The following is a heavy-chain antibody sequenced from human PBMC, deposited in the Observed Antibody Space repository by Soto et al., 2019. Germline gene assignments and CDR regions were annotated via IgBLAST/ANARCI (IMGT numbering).Heavy chain of an antibody. V-gene: IGHV3-30*18. Sequence: GGSLRLSCAASGFTFSSYGMHWVRQAPGKGLEWVAVISYDGSNKYYADSVKGRFTISRDNSKNTLYLQMNSLRAEDTAVYYCAKEGGPYSSGWYQTTRSRDYYYYYGMDVWGQGTTVTVSS. D-gene: IGHD6-19*01. CDR1: GFTFSSYG. J-gene: IGHJ6*02. CDR3: AKEGGPYSSGWYQTTRSRDYYYYYGMDV. CDR2: ISYDGSNK.